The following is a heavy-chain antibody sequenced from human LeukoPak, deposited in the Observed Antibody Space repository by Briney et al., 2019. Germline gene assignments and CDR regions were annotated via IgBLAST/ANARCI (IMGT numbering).Heavy chain of an antibody. D-gene: IGHD5-18*01. Sequence: GGSLRLSCAASGFTFSSFAMHWVRQAPGKGLEWVAVISSDGSNKYYADSVKGRFTISRDNSENTLYLQMNSLRPEDTAVYSCARVGRGYSFKVYYFDYWGQGTLVTVSS. J-gene: IGHJ4*02. CDR1: GFTFSSFA. CDR2: ISSDGSNK. V-gene: IGHV3-30*04. CDR3: ARVGRGYSFKVYYFDY.